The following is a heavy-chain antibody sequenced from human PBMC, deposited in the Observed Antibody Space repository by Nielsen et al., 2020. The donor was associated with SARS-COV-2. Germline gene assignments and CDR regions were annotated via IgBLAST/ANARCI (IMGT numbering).Heavy chain of an antibody. CDR3: ARDLEWGDYTGDYFDY. CDR2: FDPEDGET. J-gene: IGHJ4*02. Sequence: ASVKVSCKVSGYTLTELSMHWVRQAPGKGLEWMGGFDPEDGETIYAQKFQGRVTMTEDTSTDTAYMELSSLRSEDTAVYYCARDLEWGDYTGDYFDYWGQGTLVTVSS. CDR1: GYTLTELS. V-gene: IGHV1-24*01. D-gene: IGHD4-17*01.